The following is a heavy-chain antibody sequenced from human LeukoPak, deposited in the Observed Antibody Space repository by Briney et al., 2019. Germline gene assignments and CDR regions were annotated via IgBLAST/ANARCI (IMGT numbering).Heavy chain of an antibody. CDR2: ISAYNGNT. D-gene: IGHD1-26*01. J-gene: IGHJ4*02. V-gene: IGHV1-18*01. CDR1: GYTFTSYG. CDR3: AREEWEQLYYFDY. Sequence: ASVTVSSTASGYTFTSYGISWVRQAPGQGLEWMGWISAYNGNTNYAQKLQGRVTMTTDTSTSTAYMELRSLRSDDTAVYYCAREEWEQLYYFDYWGQGTLFTVS.